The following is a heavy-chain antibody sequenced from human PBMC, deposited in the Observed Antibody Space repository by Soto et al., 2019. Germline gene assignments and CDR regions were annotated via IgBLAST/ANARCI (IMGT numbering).Heavy chain of an antibody. V-gene: IGHV4-59*01. CDR2: VYNSGST. D-gene: IGHD6-13*01. CDR3: ARYRREAVAGYTLDN. Sequence: SDTLSLTCTVSGGSISSNYWTWIRQPPGKGLEWIGYVYNSGSTNYNPSLKSRVTISEDTSKSQFSLKVNSMTAADTAVYYCARYRREAVAGYTLDNWGQGISVTVSS. CDR1: GGSISSNY. J-gene: IGHJ4*02.